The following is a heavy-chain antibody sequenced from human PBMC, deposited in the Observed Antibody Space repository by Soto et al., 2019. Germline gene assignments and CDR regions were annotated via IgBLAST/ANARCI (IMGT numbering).Heavy chain of an antibody. Sequence: GGSLRLSCAASGFTFSSYAMHWVRQAPGKGLEWVAVISYDGSNKYYADSVKGRFTISRDNSKNTLYLQMNSLRAEDTAVYYCAREGITGAWGNSWFDPWGQGTLVTVSS. J-gene: IGHJ5*02. V-gene: IGHV3-30-3*01. CDR2: ISYDGSNK. CDR1: GFTFSSYA. D-gene: IGHD1-20*01. CDR3: AREGITGAWGNSWFDP.